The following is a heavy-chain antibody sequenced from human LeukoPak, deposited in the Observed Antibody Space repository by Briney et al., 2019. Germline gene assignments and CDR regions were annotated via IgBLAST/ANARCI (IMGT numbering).Heavy chain of an antibody. CDR3: ARGKRNYYDSSGYLHY. Sequence: GGSLRLSCVASGFTFSYYAMSWVRQAPGKGLEWVSGISGSGDTTYYADSVKGRFTISRDNSKNTLYLQMNSLRAEDTAVYYCARGKRNYYDSSGYLHYWGQGTLVTVSS. V-gene: IGHV3-23*01. J-gene: IGHJ4*02. CDR1: GFTFSYYA. D-gene: IGHD3-22*01. CDR2: ISGSGDTT.